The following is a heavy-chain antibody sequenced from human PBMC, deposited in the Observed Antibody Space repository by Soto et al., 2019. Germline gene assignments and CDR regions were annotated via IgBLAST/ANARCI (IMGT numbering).Heavy chain of an antibody. Sequence: QVQLQESGPGLVKPSGTLSLTCAVSGGSISSNNWWSWVRQPPGKGLEWIGEIYHSGSTNYNPSLKSRVSISVDTSKNQFSLKLSSVTAADTAVYYWARDQVAGTYFDYWGQGTLVTVSS. J-gene: IGHJ4*02. CDR2: IYHSGST. CDR1: GGSISSNNW. CDR3: ARDQVAGTYFDY. V-gene: IGHV4-4*02. D-gene: IGHD6-19*01.